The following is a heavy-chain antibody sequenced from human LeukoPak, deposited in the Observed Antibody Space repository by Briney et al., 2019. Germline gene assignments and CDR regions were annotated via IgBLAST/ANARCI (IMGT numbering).Heavy chain of an antibody. J-gene: IGHJ4*02. D-gene: IGHD6-19*01. Sequence: GGSLRLSCAASGFSTSWMSWVRRAPGKGLVWVSRINSDGSSTSYADSVKGRFTISRDNAKNTLYLQMNSLRAEDTAVYYCARGGYSSGSDYWGQGTLVTVSS. CDR1: GFSTSW. V-gene: IGHV3-74*01. CDR2: INSDGSST. CDR3: ARGGYSSGSDY.